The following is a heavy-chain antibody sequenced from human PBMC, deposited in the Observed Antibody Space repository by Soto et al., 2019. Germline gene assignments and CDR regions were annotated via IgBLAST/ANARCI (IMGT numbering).Heavy chain of an antibody. D-gene: IGHD3-10*01. CDR1: GGAISGGDYY. V-gene: IGHV4-30-4*01. CDR2: IYYSGST. Sequence: KPSETLSLTCTVSGGAISGGDYYWSWIRQPPGKGLEWIGYIYYSGSTYYNPSLKSRVTISVDTSKNQSSLKLSSVTAADTAVYYCARLAIGSGSYYNVYRFDPWGQGTLVTVSS. J-gene: IGHJ5*02. CDR3: ARLAIGSGSYYNVYRFDP.